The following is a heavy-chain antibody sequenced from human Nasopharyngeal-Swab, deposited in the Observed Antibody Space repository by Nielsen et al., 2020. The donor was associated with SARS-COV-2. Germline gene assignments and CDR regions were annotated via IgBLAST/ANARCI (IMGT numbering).Heavy chain of an antibody. CDR2: IYYSGST. V-gene: IGHV4-31*03. D-gene: IGHD3-3*01. CDR1: GGSISSGGYY. Sequence: SEILSLTCTVSGGSISSGGYYWSWIRQHPGKGLEWIGYIYYSGSTYYNPSLKSRVTISVDTSKNQLSLKLSSVTAADTAVYYCARARRGAIFGAVDAFDIWGQGTMVTVSS. J-gene: IGHJ3*02. CDR3: ARARRGAIFGAVDAFDI.